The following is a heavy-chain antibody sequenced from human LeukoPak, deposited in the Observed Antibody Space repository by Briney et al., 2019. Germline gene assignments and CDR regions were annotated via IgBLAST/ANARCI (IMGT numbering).Heavy chain of an antibody. CDR3: ARSYGDYEFGTIGY. D-gene: IGHD4-17*01. V-gene: IGHV3-30*03. CDR2: ISYDGSNK. Sequence: GGSLRLSCAASGFTFSSYGMHWVRQAPGKGLEWVAVISYDGSNKYYADSVKGRFTISRDNSKNTLYLQMNSLRAEDTAVYYCARSYGDYEFGTIGYWGQGTLVTVSS. J-gene: IGHJ4*02. CDR1: GFTFSSYG.